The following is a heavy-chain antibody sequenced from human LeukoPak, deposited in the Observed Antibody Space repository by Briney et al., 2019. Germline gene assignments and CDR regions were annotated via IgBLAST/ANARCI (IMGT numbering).Heavy chain of an antibody. CDR2: ISHSGATT. J-gene: IGHJ4*02. D-gene: IGHD6-19*01. CDR3: ARGALRGWYLLDI. Sequence: GGSLRLSCAASGFTFSTYAMNWVRQAPGKGLEWVSIISHSGATTDYADSVKGRFTISRDNSKNTLFLQMNSLRAEDTAVYYCARGALRGWYLLDIWGQGILVTVSS. CDR1: GFTFSTYA. V-gene: IGHV3-23*01.